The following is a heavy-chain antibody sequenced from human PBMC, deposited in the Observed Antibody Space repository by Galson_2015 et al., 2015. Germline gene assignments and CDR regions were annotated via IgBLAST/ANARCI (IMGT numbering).Heavy chain of an antibody. Sequence: SLRLSCAASGFSFSSYAMHWVRQAPGKGLEWVSVISYDGSNKYFADSVKGRFTISRDNSKNTLYPQMNSLRAEDTAIYYCARPYSSGWYGDFDYWGQGTLVTVSS. J-gene: IGHJ4*02. V-gene: IGHV3-30-3*01. CDR1: GFSFSSYA. CDR3: ARPYSSGWYGDFDY. D-gene: IGHD6-19*01. CDR2: ISYDGSNK.